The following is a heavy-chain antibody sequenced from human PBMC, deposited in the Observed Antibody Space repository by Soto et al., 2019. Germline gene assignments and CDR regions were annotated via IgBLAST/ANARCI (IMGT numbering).Heavy chain of an antibody. CDR1: GYTFTSYG. J-gene: IGHJ5*02. D-gene: IGHD6-13*01. Sequence: ASVKVSCKASGYTFTSYGISWVRQAPGQGLEWMGWISAYNGNTNYAQKLQGRVTMTTDTSTSTAYMELRSLRSDDTAVYYCARDQRLGIAAAGPQGSNWFDPWGQGTLVTVSS. V-gene: IGHV1-18*01. CDR2: ISAYNGNT. CDR3: ARDQRLGIAAAGPQGSNWFDP.